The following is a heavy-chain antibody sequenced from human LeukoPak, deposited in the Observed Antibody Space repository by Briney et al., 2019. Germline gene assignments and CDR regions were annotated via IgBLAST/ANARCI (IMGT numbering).Heavy chain of an antibody. CDR1: GFTFSSYW. J-gene: IGHJ4*02. CDR3: ARDFNQITIFGMVRTDYFDY. CDR2: IRQDGSEK. Sequence: GGSLRLSCAASGFTFSSYWMSWVRQAPGKGLEWVANIRQDGSEKYYVDSVKGRFTISRDNAKNSLYLQMNSLRAEDTAVYYCARDFNQITIFGMVRTDYFDYWGQGTLVTVSS. D-gene: IGHD3-3*01. V-gene: IGHV3-7*03.